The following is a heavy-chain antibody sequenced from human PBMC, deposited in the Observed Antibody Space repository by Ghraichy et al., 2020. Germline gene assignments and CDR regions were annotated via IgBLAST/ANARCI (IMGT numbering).Heavy chain of an antibody. CDR3: ARDSSQYYFDY. J-gene: IGHJ4*02. CDR2: IYYSGST. D-gene: IGHD6-6*01. CDR1: GGSVSSGSHY. Sequence: SETLSLTCTVSGGSVSSGSHYWSWIRQPPGKGLEWIGYIYYSGSTNYNPSLKSRVTISVDTAKNQFSLKLSSVTAADTAVYYCARDSSQYYFDYWGQGTLVTVSS. V-gene: IGHV4-61*01.